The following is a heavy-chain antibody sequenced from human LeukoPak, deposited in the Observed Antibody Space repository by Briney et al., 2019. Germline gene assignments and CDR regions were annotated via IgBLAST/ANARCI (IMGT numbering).Heavy chain of an antibody. CDR2: IYYSGST. Sequence: PSETLSLTCTVSGGSISSYYWSWIRQPPGKGLEWIGYIYYSGSTNYNPSLKSRVTISVDTSKNQFSLKLSSVTAADTAVYYCARDGSSSYNWFDPWGQGTLVTVSS. V-gene: IGHV4-59*01. CDR1: GGSISSYY. CDR3: ARDGSSSYNWFDP. J-gene: IGHJ5*02.